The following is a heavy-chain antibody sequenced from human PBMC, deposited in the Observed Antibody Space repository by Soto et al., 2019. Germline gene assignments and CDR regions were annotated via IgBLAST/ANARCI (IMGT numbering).Heavy chain of an antibody. J-gene: IGHJ6*02. CDR2: IFSNNER. CDR3: ARLVSDSSWYYYGLDV. CDR1: GFSLTTGRMG. V-gene: IGHV2-26*03. D-gene: IGHD3-10*01. Sequence: QVTLKESGPVLVKATETLTLTCSISGFSLTTGRMGVSWIRQPPGQALEWLAHIFSNNERSYTTSLQHRLSISADMSKRQVVLTMTDVGPVDAATYFCARLVSDSSWYYYGLDVWGQGASVTLS.